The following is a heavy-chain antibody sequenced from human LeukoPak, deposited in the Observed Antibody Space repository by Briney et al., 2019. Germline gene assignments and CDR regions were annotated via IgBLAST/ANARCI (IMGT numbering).Heavy chain of an antibody. D-gene: IGHD1-7*01. J-gene: IGHJ4*02. Sequence: PSETLSLTCAVSGGSINSYYWSWIRQPPGKGLEWIGYIHYSGTTNYNPSLKSRVTISVDTSENQFSLKLSSVTAADTAVYYCARGNWNYSPFDYWGQGTLVTVSS. CDR2: IHYSGTT. CDR3: ARGNWNYSPFDY. V-gene: IGHV4-59*01. CDR1: GGSINSYY.